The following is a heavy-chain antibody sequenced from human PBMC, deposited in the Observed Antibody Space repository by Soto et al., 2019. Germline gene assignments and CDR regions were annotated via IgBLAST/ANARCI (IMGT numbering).Heavy chain of an antibody. CDR3: ARHPNSGWLGY. D-gene: IGHD5-12*01. CDR1: GGSISSSSYY. CDR2: VYYSGNT. J-gene: IGHJ4*02. Sequence: QLQLQESGPGLVKPSETLSLTCTVSGGSISSSSYYWAWIRQPPGKGLEWIGSVYYSGNTYYGPSLKSRVTLSVDTSKNQFSLKLSSVTASDTAVYYCARHPNSGWLGYWGQGILFTVSS. V-gene: IGHV4-39*01.